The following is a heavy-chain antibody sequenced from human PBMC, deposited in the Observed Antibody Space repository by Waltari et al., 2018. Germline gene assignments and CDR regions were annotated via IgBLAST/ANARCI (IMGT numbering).Heavy chain of an antibody. Sequence: QVQLQESGPGLVKPSETLSLTCAVSGYSISSGYYWGWIRQPPGKGLEWIGSIYHSGGTYANPALKGRVTVSVDTSKNQFSLKLSSVTAADAAVYYCARHRGDRGGYWGQGTLVTVSS. D-gene: IGHD3-10*01. CDR3: ARHRGDRGGY. CDR2: IYHSGGT. J-gene: IGHJ4*02. V-gene: IGHV4-38-2*01. CDR1: GYSISSGYY.